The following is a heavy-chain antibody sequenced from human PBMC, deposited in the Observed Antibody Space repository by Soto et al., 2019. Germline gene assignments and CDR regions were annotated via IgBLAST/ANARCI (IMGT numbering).Heavy chain of an antibody. CDR1: GFTFSSYG. CDR3: AKERRYSFDAFDI. D-gene: IGHD5-18*01. V-gene: IGHV3-30*18. J-gene: IGHJ3*02. CDR2: ISYDGSNK. Sequence: QVQLVESGGGVVQPGRSLRLSCAASGFTFSSYGMHWVRQAPGKGLEWVAIISYDGSNKYYGDSVKGRFTISRDNSKNTLYLQMNSLRAEDTAVYYCAKERRYSFDAFDIWGQGTIVTVSS.